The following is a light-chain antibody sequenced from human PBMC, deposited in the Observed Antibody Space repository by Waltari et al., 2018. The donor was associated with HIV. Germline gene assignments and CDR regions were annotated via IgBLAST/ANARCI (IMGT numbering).Light chain of an antibody. CDR3: AAWDDSLNGPV. CDR1: TSNIRNTA. J-gene: IGLJ2*01. CDR2: YDD. Sequence: SVLTHPPPLSEPPSQRAPISCSVTTSNIRNTAETLYQQLPGKAPKLLIYYDDLLPSGVSDRFAGSKSGTSASLAISGLQSEDEADYYCAAWDDSLNGPVFGGGTKLTVL. V-gene: IGLV1-36*01.